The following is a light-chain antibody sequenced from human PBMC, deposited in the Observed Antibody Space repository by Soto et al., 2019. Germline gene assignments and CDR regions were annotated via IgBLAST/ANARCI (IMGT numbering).Light chain of an antibody. CDR3: NHYGSSQT. Sequence: VLTQSPATLSLSPGESATLSCRASQSVSSYLAWYQQKPGQAPRLLIYAASNRATGVQDRFSGSGSGTEFTLTLRRLEPEDFALYYRNHYGSSQTCGQGTKVDIK. CDR1: QSVSSY. J-gene: IGKJ1*01. CDR2: AAS. V-gene: IGKV3-20*01.